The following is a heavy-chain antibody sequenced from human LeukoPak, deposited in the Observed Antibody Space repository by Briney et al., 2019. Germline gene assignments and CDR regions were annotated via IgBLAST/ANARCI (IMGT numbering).Heavy chain of an antibody. V-gene: IGHV4-4*02. Sequence: PLGTLSLTCAVSGGSINSSSWWSWIRQPPGKGLEWIGYIYHSGSTNYNPSLQSRVTISVDTSKNQFSLNLNSVTAADTAVYYCARGGAARLHFQNWGQGTLVTVSS. CDR1: GGSINSSSW. CDR3: ARGGAARLHFQN. J-gene: IGHJ1*01. CDR2: IYHSGST. D-gene: IGHD6-6*01.